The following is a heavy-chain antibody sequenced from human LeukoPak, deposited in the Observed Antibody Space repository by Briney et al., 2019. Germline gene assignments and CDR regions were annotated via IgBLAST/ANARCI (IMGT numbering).Heavy chain of an antibody. CDR1: GGTFSSYT. D-gene: IGHD3-22*01. J-gene: IGHJ4*02. CDR2: IIPIFNTA. CDR3: ARDYYDSSGYYQPFDY. Sequence: GASVKVSCKASGGTFSSYTIIWVRQAPGQGLEWMGGIIPIFNTAHYTQKFQGRVTITADESTSTAYMELSSLRSEDTAVYYCARDYYDSSGYYQPFDYWGQGTLLTVS. V-gene: IGHV1-69*13.